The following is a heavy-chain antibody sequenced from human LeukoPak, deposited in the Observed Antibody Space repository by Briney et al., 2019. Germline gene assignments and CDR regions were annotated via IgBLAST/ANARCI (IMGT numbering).Heavy chain of an antibody. V-gene: IGHV5-51*01. J-gene: IGHJ4*02. D-gene: IGHD1-26*01. CDR2: IHPGDSDT. Sequence: GESLKIPCKASGYSFTGYWIGWVRQMPGKGLEWMVIIHPGDSDTRYSPSFRGQVTITADKSITTAYLQWSSLKASDTAIYYCARRSGTYYFDYWGQGTLVTVSS. CDR3: ARRSGTYYFDY. CDR1: GYSFTGYW.